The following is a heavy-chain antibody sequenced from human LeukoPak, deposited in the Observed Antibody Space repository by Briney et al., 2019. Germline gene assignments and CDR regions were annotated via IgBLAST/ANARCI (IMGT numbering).Heavy chain of an antibody. CDR2: ITNKGNSYTT. CDR1: GFTFSGHY. V-gene: IGHV3-72*01. J-gene: IGHJ4*02. Sequence: GGSLRLSCAASGFTFSGHYMDWVRQTPGKGLEWVGRITNKGNSYTTQYSASVRGRFTISTDESKNSLYLQMNSLRSEDTAVYYCARETPPSYYYDSSGYFPIHYWGQGTLVTVSS. D-gene: IGHD3-22*01. CDR3: ARETPPSYYYDSSGYFPIHY.